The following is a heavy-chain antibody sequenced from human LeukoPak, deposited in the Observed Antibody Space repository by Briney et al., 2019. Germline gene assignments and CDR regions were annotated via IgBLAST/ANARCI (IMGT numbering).Heavy chain of an antibody. CDR1: GYTFTNYW. V-gene: IGHV5-51*01. CDR3: ARSQGYCSGGSCLQGDWFDP. Sequence: GESLKISCKASGYTFTNYWIGWVRQMPGKGLDWMGIIYPGESDIRYSASFQGQVTISADKSISTAYLQWTSLKASDTAIYYCARSQGYCSGGSCLQGDWFDPWGQGTLVTVSS. CDR2: IYPGESDI. D-gene: IGHD2-15*01. J-gene: IGHJ5*02.